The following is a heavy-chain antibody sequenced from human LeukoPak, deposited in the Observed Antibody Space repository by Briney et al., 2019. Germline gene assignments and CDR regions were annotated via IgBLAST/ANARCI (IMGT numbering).Heavy chain of an antibody. J-gene: IGHJ4*02. D-gene: IGHD3-22*01. V-gene: IGHV1-24*01. CDR1: GYTLTELS. Sequence: ASVKVSCKVSGYTLTELSMHWVRQAPGKGLEWMGGFDPEDGETIYAQKFQGRVTMTEDTSTDTAYMELSSLRSEDTAVYYCANGTPVMVKPAFYYWGQGTLVTVSP. CDR3: ANGTPVMVKPAFYY. CDR2: FDPEDGET.